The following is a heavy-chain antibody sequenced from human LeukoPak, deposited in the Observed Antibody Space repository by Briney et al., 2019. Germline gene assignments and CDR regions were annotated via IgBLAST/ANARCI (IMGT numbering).Heavy chain of an antibody. J-gene: IGHJ4*02. Sequence: GGSLRLSCAASGFTFISYAMSWVRQAPGKGLEWVSTVTGSGDTTYYADSVKGRFTISRDNSKNTLYLQMNSLRAEDTAVYYCAKDLVSTTSASDYWGQGTLVTVSS. CDR3: AKDLVSTTSASDY. CDR2: VTGSGDTT. V-gene: IGHV3-23*01. CDR1: GFTFISYA. D-gene: IGHD1-14*01.